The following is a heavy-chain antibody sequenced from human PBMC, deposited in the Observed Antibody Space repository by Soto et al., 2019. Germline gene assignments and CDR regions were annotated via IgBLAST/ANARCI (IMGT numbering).Heavy chain of an antibody. V-gene: IGHV4-30-4*01. Sequence: QVQLQESGPGLVKPSQTLSLTCTVSGGSISSGDYYWSWIRQPPGKGLEWIGYIYYSGSTYYNPSLKSRVTISVDTSKNKFSLKLSSVTAADTAVDYCAREYNAMVRGATYFDYWGQGTLVTVSS. J-gene: IGHJ4*02. D-gene: IGHD3-10*01. CDR3: AREYNAMVRGATYFDY. CDR2: IYYSGST. CDR1: GGSISSGDYY.